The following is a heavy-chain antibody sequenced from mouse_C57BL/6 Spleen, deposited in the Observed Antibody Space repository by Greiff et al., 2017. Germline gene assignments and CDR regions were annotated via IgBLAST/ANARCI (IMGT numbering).Heavy chain of an antibody. V-gene: IGHV7-3*01. J-gene: IGHJ4*01. Sequence: EVKVVESGGGLVQPGGSLSLSCAASGFTFTDYYMSWVRQPPGKALEWLGFIRNKANGYTTEYSASVKGRFTISRDNSQSILYLQMNALRAEDSATYYCARYNHCDPYAMDYWGQGTSVTVSS. CDR1: GFTFTDYY. CDR2: IRNKANGYTT. D-gene: IGHD2-13*01. CDR3: ARYNHCDPYAMDY.